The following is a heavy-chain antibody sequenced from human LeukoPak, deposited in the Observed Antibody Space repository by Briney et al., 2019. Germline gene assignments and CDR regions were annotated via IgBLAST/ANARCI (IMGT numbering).Heavy chain of an antibody. J-gene: IGHJ4*02. CDR3: ARDRPHYYDSSGIQTH. Sequence: GGSLRLSCTASGFSFSGHWMHWARQLPGKGLVWVSRISPTGSTTSYADSVKGRFTVSRDNAKNTLYLQVNNLRAEDTAVSYCARDRPHYYDSSGIQTHWGQGTLVTVSS. CDR2: ISPTGSTT. D-gene: IGHD3-22*01. CDR1: GFSFSGHW. V-gene: IGHV3-74*01.